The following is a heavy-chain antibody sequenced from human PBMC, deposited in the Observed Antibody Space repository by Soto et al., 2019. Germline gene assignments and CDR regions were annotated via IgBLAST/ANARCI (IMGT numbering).Heavy chain of an antibody. CDR3: AKDRHYDILTGRYYYGMDV. CDR1: GFTFSSYG. D-gene: IGHD3-9*01. V-gene: IGHV3-30*18. Sequence: GGSLRLSCAASGFTFSSYGMHWVRQAPGKGLEWVAVISYDGSNKYYADSVKGRFTISRDNSKNTLYLQMNSLRAEDTAVYYCAKDRHYDILTGRYYYGMDVWGQGTTVTVSS. J-gene: IGHJ6*02. CDR2: ISYDGSNK.